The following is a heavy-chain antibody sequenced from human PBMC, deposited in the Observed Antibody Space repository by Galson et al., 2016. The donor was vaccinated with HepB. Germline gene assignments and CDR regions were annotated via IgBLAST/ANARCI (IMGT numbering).Heavy chain of an antibody. CDR1: GFSLSTSGMC. CDR2: IDWEDDK. CDR3: ARNEATNHYYGMDV. J-gene: IGHJ6*02. D-gene: IGHD5-12*01. V-gene: IGHV2-70*01. Sequence: PALVKPTQTLTLTCTFSGFSLSTSGMCVSWIRQPPGKALEWLALIDWEDDKYYSTSLKTRLTISKDASKNQVVLTMNNMDPVDTATYYCARNEATNHYYGMDVWGQGTTVTVSS.